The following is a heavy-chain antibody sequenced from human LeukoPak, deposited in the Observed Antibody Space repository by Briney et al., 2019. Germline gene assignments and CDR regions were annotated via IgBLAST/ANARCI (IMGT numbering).Heavy chain of an antibody. Sequence: PVGSLSLSCAASGFSFSIYAMNWVRQAPGKGLEWVSLIIGNGRDIRYADSVKGRFTISRDNSKNILYLQMNSLRAEDTAVYFCAKDLTPDGLSELDSWVQGTLDTVPS. J-gene: IGHJ4*02. V-gene: IGHV3-23*01. D-gene: IGHD3-9*01. CDR1: GFSFSIYA. CDR3: AKDLTPDGLSELDS. CDR2: IIGNGRDI.